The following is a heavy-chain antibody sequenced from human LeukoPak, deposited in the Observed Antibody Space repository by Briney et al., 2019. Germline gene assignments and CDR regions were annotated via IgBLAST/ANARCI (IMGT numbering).Heavy chain of an antibody. CDR1: GDSIRSGTYY. D-gene: IGHD4-23*01. CDR3: ARLHYGGNYGYYYYYMDV. V-gene: IGHV4-39*01. CDR2: IYSTGNT. J-gene: IGHJ6*03. Sequence: SETLSLTCNVPGDSIRSGTYYWGWIRQPPGKGLEWIGSIYSTGNTKYNPSLKSRVSISVDTSKNQFSLKVSSVTAADTAVYYCARLHYGGNYGYYYYYMDVWGKGTTVTISS.